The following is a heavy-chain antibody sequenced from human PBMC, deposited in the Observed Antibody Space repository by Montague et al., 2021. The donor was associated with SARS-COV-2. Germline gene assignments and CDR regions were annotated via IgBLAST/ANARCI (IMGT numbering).Heavy chain of an antibody. CDR1: GDSVSSNSAT. V-gene: IGHV6-1*01. D-gene: IGHD1-1*01. CDR3: TSGREGNYNVMDV. CDR2: TYYRSTWYN. Sequence: CAISGDSVSSNSATWNWVRQSPSRGREWLGRTYYRSTWYNDYAVSVRGRVTINPDTSKNQFSLQLNSVTPEDTAIYYCTSGREGNYNVMDVWGQGTTVTVSS. J-gene: IGHJ6*02.